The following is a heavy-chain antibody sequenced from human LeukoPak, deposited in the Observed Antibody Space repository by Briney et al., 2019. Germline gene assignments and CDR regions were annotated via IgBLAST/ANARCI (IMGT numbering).Heavy chain of an antibody. D-gene: IGHD2-15*01. CDR1: GFTLSSYN. CDR2: ISSSSSTI. Sequence: GGSLRLSCAVSGFTLSSYNMNWVRQAPGKGLEWVSYISSSSSTIYYADSVKGRFTISRDNAKNSLYLQMNSLRAEDTAVYYCARDRCSGGSCYSYMDVWGKGTTVTVSS. V-gene: IGHV3-48*04. CDR3: ARDRCSGGSCYSYMDV. J-gene: IGHJ6*03.